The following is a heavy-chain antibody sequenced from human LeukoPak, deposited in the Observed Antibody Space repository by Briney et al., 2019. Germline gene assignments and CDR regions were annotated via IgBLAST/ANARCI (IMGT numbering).Heavy chain of an antibody. CDR1: GFTFSSYA. Sequence: GSLRLSCAASGFTFSSYAMSWVRQGPGKGLEWVSAISVSGNTYHADSVKGRFTISRDSSKNTLYLQMNSLRAEDAAVYYCAKAPVTTCSGAYCYPFDYWGQGTLVTVSS. D-gene: IGHD2-15*01. J-gene: IGHJ4*02. CDR3: AKAPVTTCSGAYCYPFDY. V-gene: IGHV3-23*01. CDR2: ISVSGNT.